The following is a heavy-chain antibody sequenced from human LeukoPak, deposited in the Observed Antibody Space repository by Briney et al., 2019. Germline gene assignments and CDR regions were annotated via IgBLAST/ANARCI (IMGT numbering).Heavy chain of an antibody. CDR3: ARPGSYYGSGSYFDY. Sequence: GGSLRLSCAASGFTFSSYSMNWVRQAPGKGLEWVSSISSSRSYIYYADSVKGRFTISRDNAKNSLYLQMNSLRAEDTAVYYCARPGSYYGSGSYFDYWGQGTLVTVSS. CDR2: ISSSRSYI. J-gene: IGHJ4*02. CDR1: GFTFSSYS. V-gene: IGHV3-21*01. D-gene: IGHD3-10*01.